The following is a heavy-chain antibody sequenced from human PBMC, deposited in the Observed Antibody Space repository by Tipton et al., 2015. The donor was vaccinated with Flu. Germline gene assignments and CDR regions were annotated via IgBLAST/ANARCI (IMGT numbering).Heavy chain of an antibody. J-gene: IGHJ4*02. CDR3: ARETRGAPYSSSSDSFFDY. D-gene: IGHD6-6*01. Sequence: TLSLTCTVSGGSISSGGYYWSWIRQHPGKGLEWIGYIYYSGSTYYNPSLKSRVTISVDTSKNQFSLKLSSVTAADTAVYYCARETRGAPYSSSSDSFFDYWGQGTLVTVSS. V-gene: IGHV4-31*03. CDR2: IYYSGST. CDR1: GGSISSGGYY.